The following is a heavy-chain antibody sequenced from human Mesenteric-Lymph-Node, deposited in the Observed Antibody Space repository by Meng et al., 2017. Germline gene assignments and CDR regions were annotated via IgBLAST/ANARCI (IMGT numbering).Heavy chain of an antibody. CDR1: GSTFSDYN. V-gene: IGHV3-11*04. Sequence: GESLKISCAASGSTFSDYNMSWIRQAPGKGLEWVSYISSSGSTIYYEDSVKGRFTISRDNAKNSLFLQMNSLRAEDTAIYSGAIHHNRNYYGSVSHVVGDKWGQGTLVTVSS. J-gene: IGHJ4*02. D-gene: IGHD3-10*01. CDR3: AIHHNRNYYGSVSHVVGDK. CDR2: ISSSGSTI.